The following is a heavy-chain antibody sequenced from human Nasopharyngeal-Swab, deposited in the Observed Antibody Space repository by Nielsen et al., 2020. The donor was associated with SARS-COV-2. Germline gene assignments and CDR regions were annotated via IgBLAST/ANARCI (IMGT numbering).Heavy chain of an antibody. Sequence: SVKVSCQASGYTFTSYGISWVRQAPGQGLEWMGWISAYNGNTNYAQKLQGRVTMTTDTSTSTAYMELRSLRSDDTAVYYCASPGGIYCSSTSCYSDYYYYYGMAVWGPGPPVTVSS. CDR2: ISAYNGNT. D-gene: IGHD2-2*01. CDR1: GYTFTSYG. V-gene: IGHV1-18*01. CDR3: ASPGGIYCSSTSCYSDYYYYYGMAV. J-gene: IGHJ6*02.